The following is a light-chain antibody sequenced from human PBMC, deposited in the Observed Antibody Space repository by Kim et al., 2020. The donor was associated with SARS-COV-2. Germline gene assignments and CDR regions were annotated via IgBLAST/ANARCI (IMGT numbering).Light chain of an antibody. CDR1: SSGVGRYNY. CDR2: DVR. J-gene: IGLJ2*01. Sequence: QSTTISCTCTSSGVGRYNYVSWYQQHPGKAPKVMIYDVRNRPSGVSNLFSGSKSDNTASLTISGLQAEDEADYFCSSYTTPSVVFGGGTQLTVL. CDR3: SSYTTPSVV. V-gene: IGLV2-14*03.